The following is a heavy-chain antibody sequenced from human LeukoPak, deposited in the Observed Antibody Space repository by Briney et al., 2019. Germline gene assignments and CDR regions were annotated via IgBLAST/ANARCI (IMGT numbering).Heavy chain of an antibody. Sequence: YPSETLSLTCAVYGGSFSGCYWSWIRQPPGKGLEWIGEINHSGSTNYNPSLKSRVTISVDTSKNQFSLKLSSVTAADTAVYYCARGRGIIVVVPAAIYFDYWGQGTLVTVSS. V-gene: IGHV4-34*01. CDR3: ARGRGIIVVVPAAIYFDY. CDR2: INHSGST. CDR1: GGSFSGCY. J-gene: IGHJ4*02. D-gene: IGHD2-2*01.